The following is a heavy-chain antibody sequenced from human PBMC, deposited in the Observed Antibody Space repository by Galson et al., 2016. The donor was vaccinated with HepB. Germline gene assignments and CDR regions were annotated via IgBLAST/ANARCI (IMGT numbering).Heavy chain of an antibody. CDR1: GGTFSSYT. CDR3: ATRSGFSRNWFDP. V-gene: IGHV1-69*06. Sequence: SVKVSCKASGGTFSSYTINWVRQAPGQGLEWMGGIIPIFGTGNYAQKFQGRVTITADKSTSTAYMELSSLRSEDTAVYHCATRSGFSRNWFDPWGRGTLVTVSS. D-gene: IGHD1-14*01. J-gene: IGHJ5*02. CDR2: IIPIFGTG.